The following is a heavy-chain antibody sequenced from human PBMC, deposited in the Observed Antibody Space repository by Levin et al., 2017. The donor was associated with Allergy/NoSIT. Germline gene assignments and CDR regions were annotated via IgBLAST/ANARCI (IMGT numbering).Heavy chain of an antibody. D-gene: IGHD4-17*01. J-gene: IGHJ4*02. CDR3: AKVGSPAEYGDYRNFDY. CDR2: ISGSGGST. Sequence: GGSLRLSCAASGFTFSSYAMSWVRQAPGKGLEWVSAISGSGGSTYYADSVKGRFTISRDNSKNTLYLQMNSLRAEDTAVYYCAKVGSPAEYGDYRNFDYWGQGTLVTVSS. CDR1: GFTFSSYA. V-gene: IGHV3-23*01.